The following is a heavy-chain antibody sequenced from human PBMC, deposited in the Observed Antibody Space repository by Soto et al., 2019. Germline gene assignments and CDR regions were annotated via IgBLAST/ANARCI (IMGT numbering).Heavy chain of an antibody. J-gene: IGHJ4*02. CDR3: ARVTYRPWREGDYYFDY. Sequence: SETLSLTCTVSGGSISSYYWSWIRQPPGKGLEWIGYIYYSGSTNYNPSLKSRVTISVDTSKNQFSLKLSSVTAADTAVYYCARVTYRPWREGDYYFDYWGQGTLVTVSS. D-gene: IGHD3-3*01. CDR2: IYYSGST. CDR1: GGSISSYY. V-gene: IGHV4-59*01.